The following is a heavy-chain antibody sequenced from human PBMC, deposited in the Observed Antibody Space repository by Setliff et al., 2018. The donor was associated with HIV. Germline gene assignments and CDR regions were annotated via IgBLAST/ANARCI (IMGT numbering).Heavy chain of an antibody. V-gene: IGHV4-34*11. CDR3: ARDGGLPPDYYYYYGMDV. D-gene: IGHD5-12*01. CDR1: GGSLSGFY. CDR2: FYYSGSS. Sequence: PSETLSLTCAVYGGSLSGFYWGWIRQPPGKGLEWIGNFYYSGSSHYNPSLKSRVTISVDTSKNQFSLKLSSVTAADTAVYYCARDGGLPPDYYYYYGMDVWGQGTTVTVSS. J-gene: IGHJ6*02.